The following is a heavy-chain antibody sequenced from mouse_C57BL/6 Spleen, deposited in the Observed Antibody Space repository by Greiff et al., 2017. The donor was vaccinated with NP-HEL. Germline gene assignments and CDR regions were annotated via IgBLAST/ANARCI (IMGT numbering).Heavy chain of an antibody. CDR2: IYPSDSET. V-gene: IGHV1-61*01. J-gene: IGHJ4*01. Sequence: VQLQQPGAELVRPGSSVKLSCKASGYTFTSYWMDWVKQRPGQGLEWIGNIYPSDSETHYNQKFKDKATLTVDKSSSTAYMQLSSLTSEDSAVYYCARRDIYYGNPYAMDYWGQGTSVTVSS. CDR3: ARRDIYYGNPYAMDY. D-gene: IGHD2-1*01. CDR1: GYTFTSYW.